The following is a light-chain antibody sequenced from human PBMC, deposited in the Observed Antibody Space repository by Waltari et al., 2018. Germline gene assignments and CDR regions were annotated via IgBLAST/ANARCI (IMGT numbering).Light chain of an antibody. CDR2: AAS. V-gene: IGKV1-39*01. CDR3: QQSYSPLT. J-gene: IGKJ4*01. Sequence: DIQMTQSPSSLSASVGDRVTITCRASQSISTYLNWYLQKPGKAPNLLIYAASSLQSGVPSRFSGSGSGTDFTLTISSLQPEDFATYYCQQSYSPLTFGGGTKVESK. CDR1: QSISTY.